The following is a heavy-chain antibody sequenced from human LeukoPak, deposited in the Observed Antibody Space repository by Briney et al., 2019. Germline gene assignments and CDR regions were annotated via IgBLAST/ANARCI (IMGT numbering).Heavy chain of an antibody. CDR1: GGSISSYY. Sequence: TSETLSLTCTVSGGSISSYYLSWIRQPAGKGLEWIGRIYSRVTTYNPSLKSRVTMSADTSRNHVSLTLNSVTAADTAVYYCAAYYYDSSGYSDGWDYWGQGTLVTVSS. V-gene: IGHV4-4*07. D-gene: IGHD3-22*01. CDR2: IYSRVT. J-gene: IGHJ4*02. CDR3: AAYYYDSSGYSDGWDY.